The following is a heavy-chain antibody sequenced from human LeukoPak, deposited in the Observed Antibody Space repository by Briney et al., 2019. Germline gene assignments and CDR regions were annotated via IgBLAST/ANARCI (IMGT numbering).Heavy chain of an antibody. CDR2: INYSGST. CDR1: GGSFSGYY. V-gene: IGHV4-34*01. D-gene: IGHD3-16*02. J-gene: IGHJ6*03. CDR3: ARGHYEYVWGSYRYTRNDYYYYMDV. Sequence: AEILFLTCAVYGGSFSGYYWSWIRQHPGKGLEWSGEINYSGSTNYNPSLKSRVTISVDTSKNQFSLKLSSVTAADTAVYYCARGHYEYVWGSYRYTRNDYYYYMDVWGKGTTVTVSS.